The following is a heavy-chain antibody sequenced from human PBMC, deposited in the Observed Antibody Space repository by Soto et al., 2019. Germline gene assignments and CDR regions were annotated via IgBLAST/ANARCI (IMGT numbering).Heavy chain of an antibody. J-gene: IGHJ4*02. D-gene: IGHD3-3*01. CDR1: GFTFSSYS. Sequence: PGGSLRLSCAASGFTFSSYSMNWVRQAPGKGLEWVSYISSSSSTIYYADSVKGRFTISRDNAKNSLYLQMNSLRAEDTAVYYCARGQYDFWSGYFNTELDYWGQGTLVTVSS. V-gene: IGHV3-48*01. CDR2: ISSSSSTI. CDR3: ARGQYDFWSGYFNTELDY.